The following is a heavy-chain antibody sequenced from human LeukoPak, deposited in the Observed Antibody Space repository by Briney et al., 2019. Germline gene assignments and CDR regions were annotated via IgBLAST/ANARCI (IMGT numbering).Heavy chain of an antibody. D-gene: IGHD4-17*01. Sequence: GGSLRLSCAASGFTFSSYWMHWVRQAPGKGLVWVSRINSDGSSTSYADSVKGRFTISRDNAKNTLYLQMNSLRAEDTAVYYCTTDGIYDYGDYGYYFDYWGQGTLVTVSS. J-gene: IGHJ4*02. CDR3: TTDGIYDYGDYGYYFDY. V-gene: IGHV3-74*01. CDR1: GFTFSSYW. CDR2: INSDGSST.